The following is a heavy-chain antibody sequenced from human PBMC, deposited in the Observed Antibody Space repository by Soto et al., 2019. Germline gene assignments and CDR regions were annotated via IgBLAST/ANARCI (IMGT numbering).Heavy chain of an antibody. CDR2: IWYDGSNK. CDR3: ARDPVVVVAATNNWFDP. CDR1: GFTFSSYG. D-gene: IGHD2-15*01. Sequence: GESLKISCAASGFTFSSYGMHWVRQAPGKGLEWVAVIWYDGSNKYYADSVKGRFTISRDNSKNTLYLQMNSLRAEDTAVYYCARDPVVVVAATNNWFDPWGQGTLVTVSS. V-gene: IGHV3-33*01. J-gene: IGHJ5*02.